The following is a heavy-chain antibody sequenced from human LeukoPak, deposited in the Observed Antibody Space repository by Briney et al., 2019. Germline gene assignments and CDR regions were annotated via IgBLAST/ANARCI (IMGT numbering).Heavy chain of an antibody. J-gene: IGHJ4*02. V-gene: IGHV4-59*01. CDR2: VYYNGDT. D-gene: IGHD3-10*01. CDR3: AGGVRGPLGQHYYFDY. CDR1: GGSISRYY. Sequence: SETLSLTCSVSGGSISRYYWSWLRQPPGKRLEWIGYVYYNGDTNYNPSLKSRVTISVDTSKNQFSLKLSSVTAADTAVYYCAGGVRGPLGQHYYFDYWGQGTLVTVSS.